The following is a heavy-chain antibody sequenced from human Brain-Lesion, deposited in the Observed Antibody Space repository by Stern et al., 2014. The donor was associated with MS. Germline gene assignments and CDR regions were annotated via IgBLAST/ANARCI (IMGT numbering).Heavy chain of an antibody. CDR1: GGSISRSTYY. J-gene: IGHJ4*02. CDR3: ARHDGWLPHY. CDR2: IYYSGTT. D-gene: IGHD5-12*01. Sequence: VQLVESGPGLVKPSETLSLTCSVSGGSISRSTYYWGWIRQPPGKGLEWIGSIYYSGTTYYNPSLKSRVTIDTSTNQLSPRLNSVTAADTAVYYCARHDGWLPHYWSQGTLVTVSS. V-gene: IGHV4-39*01.